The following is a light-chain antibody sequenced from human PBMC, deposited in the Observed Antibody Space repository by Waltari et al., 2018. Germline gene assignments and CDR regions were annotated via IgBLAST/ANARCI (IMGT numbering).Light chain of an antibody. Sequence: ELVLTQSTATLSLSPWDRATLPCRASQSVSNYLGWYQQKPGQAPRLLIYDASNRATGIPARFSGSGSGTDFTLTINSLEPEDFAVYYCQQRSNWPLTFGGGTKVEIK. CDR3: QQRSNWPLT. J-gene: IGKJ4*01. CDR2: DAS. CDR1: QSVSNY. V-gene: IGKV3-11*01.